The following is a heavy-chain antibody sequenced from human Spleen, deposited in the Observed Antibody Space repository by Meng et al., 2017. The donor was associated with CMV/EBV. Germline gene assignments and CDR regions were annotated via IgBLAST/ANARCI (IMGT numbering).Heavy chain of an antibody. J-gene: IGHJ6*02. CDR2: IRYDGSDK. Sequence: GESLKISCAASGFTFDDYGMHWVRQAPGKGLEWVAFIRYDGSDKYYADFVKGRFTISRDNPENTLYLQMNSLRAEDTAVYYCANGYSSSFVDYFGMDVWGQGTTVTVSS. V-gene: IGHV3-30*02. CDR3: ANGYSSSFVDYFGMDV. D-gene: IGHD2-2*03. CDR1: GFTFDDYG.